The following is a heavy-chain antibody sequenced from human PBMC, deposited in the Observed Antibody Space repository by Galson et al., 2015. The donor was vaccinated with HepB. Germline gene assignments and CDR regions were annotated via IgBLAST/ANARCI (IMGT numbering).Heavy chain of an antibody. CDR3: TREGPTSAGDY. V-gene: IGHV1-18*01. J-gene: IGHJ4*02. CDR1: GYRFTTYG. D-gene: IGHD2/OR15-2a*01. CDR2: INGYNGNT. Sequence: VKVSCKASGYRFTTYGIGWVRPAPGQGLEWMGWINGYNGNTDYAQKFQDRITQTTDTSTTTAYMELRTLRSDDTAVYYCTREGPTSAGDYWGQGTLVTVSS.